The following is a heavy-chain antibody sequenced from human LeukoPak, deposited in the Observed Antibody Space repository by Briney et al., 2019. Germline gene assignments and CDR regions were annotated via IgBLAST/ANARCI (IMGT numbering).Heavy chain of an antibody. D-gene: IGHD3-10*01. Sequence: NAGGSLRLSCAASGFTFSDYYMSWIRQAPGEGLEWVSYISSSGSTIYYADSVKGRFTISRDNAKNSLYLQMNSLRAEDTAVYYCARDPPRITMVRGVFDYWGQGTLVTVSS. CDR2: ISSSGSTI. J-gene: IGHJ4*02. CDR1: GFTFSDYY. CDR3: ARDPPRITMVRGVFDY. V-gene: IGHV3-11*01.